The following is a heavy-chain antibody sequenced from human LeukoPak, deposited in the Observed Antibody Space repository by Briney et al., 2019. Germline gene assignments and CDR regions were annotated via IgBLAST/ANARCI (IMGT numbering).Heavy chain of an antibody. CDR1: GFTFSSYG. CDR3: ASTTIRARVH. CDR2: ISYDGSNE. V-gene: IGHV3-30*03. D-gene: IGHD1-26*01. Sequence: GRSLRLSCAASGFTFSSYGMHWVRQAPGKGLEWVAVISYDGSNEYYADSVKGRFTISRDNSKNTLYLQMNSLRAEDTAVYYCASTTIRARVHWGQGTLVTVSS. J-gene: IGHJ4*02.